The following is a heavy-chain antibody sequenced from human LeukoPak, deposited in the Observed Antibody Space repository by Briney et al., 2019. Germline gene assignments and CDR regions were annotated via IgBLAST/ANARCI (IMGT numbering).Heavy chain of an antibody. Sequence: PGGSLRLSCAASGFTVSSNYMTWVRQAPGKGLEWVSVIYSGGSTYYADSVKGRFTISRDNAKNSLYLQMNSLRAEDTAVYYCARDLTYYDFWSGYYYSDYWGQGTLVTVSS. V-gene: IGHV3-53*01. CDR1: GFTVSSNY. D-gene: IGHD3-3*01. CDR3: ARDLTYYDFWSGYYYSDY. J-gene: IGHJ4*02. CDR2: IYSGGST.